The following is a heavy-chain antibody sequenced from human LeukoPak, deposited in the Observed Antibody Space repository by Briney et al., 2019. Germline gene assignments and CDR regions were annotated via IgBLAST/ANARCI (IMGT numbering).Heavy chain of an antibody. CDR2: INPNSGGT. J-gene: IGHJ4*02. CDR3: ARVGSGRISMVRRTYYFDY. CDR1: GYTFTGYY. Sequence: GASVKVSCKASGYTFTGYYMHWVRQAPGQGLEWMGWINPNSGGTNYAQKFQGRVTMTRDTSISTAYMELSRLRSDDTAVYYCARVGSGRISMVRRTYYFDYWGQGTLVTVSS. D-gene: IGHD3-10*01. V-gene: IGHV1-2*02.